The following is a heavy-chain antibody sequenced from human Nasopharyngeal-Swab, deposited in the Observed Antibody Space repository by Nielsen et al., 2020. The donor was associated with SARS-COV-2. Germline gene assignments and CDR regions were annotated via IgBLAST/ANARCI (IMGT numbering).Heavy chain of an antibody. CDR2: INIDGSRT. J-gene: IGHJ4*02. CDR3: ARDFDKTGD. D-gene: IGHD7-27*01. CDR1: GFTFSDSW. V-gene: IGHV3-74*01. Sequence: GESLKISCAVSGFTFSDSWIHWVRQVPGKGLVWVSRINIDGSRTGYADSVKGRFTISRDNAKNTVYLQMNGLRVEDTALYYCARDFDKTGDWGQGTLVTVSS.